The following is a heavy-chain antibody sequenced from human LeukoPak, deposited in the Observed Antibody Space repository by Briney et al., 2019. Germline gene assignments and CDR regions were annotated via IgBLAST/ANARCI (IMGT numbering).Heavy chain of an antibody. V-gene: IGHV4-59*08. J-gene: IGHJ4*02. CDR1: GASIFGSY. D-gene: IGHD6-6*01. CDR3: ASHTFARPFDS. Sequence: SETLSLTCTVSGASIFGSYWSWIRQPPGKGLEWIGYIYYTGDSNYNPSLKSRATTSLDTSRSQFSLMLGSVTAADTAIYYCASHTFARPFDSWGQGTLVTVSS. CDR2: IYYTGDS.